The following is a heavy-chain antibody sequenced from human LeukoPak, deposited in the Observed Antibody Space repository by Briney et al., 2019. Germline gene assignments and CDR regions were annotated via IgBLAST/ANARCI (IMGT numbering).Heavy chain of an antibody. CDR2: ISSSSSYI. J-gene: IGHJ3*02. Sequence: PGGSLRLSCAASGFTFSSYSMNWVRQAPGKGLEWVSSISSSSSYIYYADSVKGRFTISRDNAKNSLYLQMNSLRAEDTAVYYCARGVYGGGDCDDAFDIWGQGTMVTVSS. CDR1: GFTFSSYS. CDR3: ARGVYGGGDCDDAFDI. V-gene: IGHV3-21*01. D-gene: IGHD2-21*01.